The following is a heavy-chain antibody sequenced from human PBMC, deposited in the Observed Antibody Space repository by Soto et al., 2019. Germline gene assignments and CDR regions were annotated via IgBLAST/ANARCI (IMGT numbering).Heavy chain of an antibody. Sequence: GSLRLSCAASGFTVSSNYMSWVRQAPGKGLEWVSVIYSGGSTYYADSVKGRFTISRDNSKNTLYLQMNSLRAEDTAVYYCARWLRYGEQNCFDPWGQGTLVTVSS. CDR2: IYSGGST. D-gene: IGHD4-17*01. CDR3: ARWLRYGEQNCFDP. J-gene: IGHJ5*02. CDR1: GFTVSSNY. V-gene: IGHV3-66*01.